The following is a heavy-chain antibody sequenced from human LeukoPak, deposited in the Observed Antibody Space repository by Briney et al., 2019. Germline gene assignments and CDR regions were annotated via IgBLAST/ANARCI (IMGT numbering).Heavy chain of an antibody. J-gene: IGHJ6*02. Sequence: PGGSLRLSCAASGFTFSSYGMHWVRQAPGKGLEWVAVISYDGSNKYYADSVKGRFTISRDNSKNTLYLQMNSLRAEDTAVYYCAIGASWVTTNYGMDVWGQGTTVTVSS. D-gene: IGHD4-17*01. CDR2: ISYDGSNK. V-gene: IGHV3-30*03. CDR1: GFTFSSYG. CDR3: AIGASWVTTNYGMDV.